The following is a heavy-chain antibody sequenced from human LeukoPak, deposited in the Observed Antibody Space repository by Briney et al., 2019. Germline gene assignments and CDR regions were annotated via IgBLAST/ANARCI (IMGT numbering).Heavy chain of an antibody. CDR3: ARSPAFYL. J-gene: IGHJ4*02. Sequence: PGGSLRLSCAVSGFTFSDYYMTWIRQAPRQGLEWVSYISSSGSTIYYADSVRGRFTISRDNAKNLLYLQMNSLRVEDTAVYYCARSPAFYLWGQGTVVTVSS. CDR2: ISSSGSTI. V-gene: IGHV3-11*01. D-gene: IGHD2/OR15-2a*01. CDR1: GFTFSDYY.